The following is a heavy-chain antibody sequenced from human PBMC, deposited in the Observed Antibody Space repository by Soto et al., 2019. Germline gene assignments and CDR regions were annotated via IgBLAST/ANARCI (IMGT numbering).Heavy chain of an antibody. CDR3: ARRHGADYVWGSYRYTNWFDP. D-gene: IGHD3-16*02. J-gene: IGHJ5*02. CDR2: IYYSGST. V-gene: IGHV4-39*01. CDR1: GGSISSSSYY. Sequence: PSETLSLTCTVSGGSISSSSYYWGWIRQPPGKGLEWIGSIYYSGSTYYNPSLKSRVTISVDTSKNQFSLKLSSVTAADTAVYYCARRHGADYVWGSYRYTNWFDPWGQGTLVTAPQ.